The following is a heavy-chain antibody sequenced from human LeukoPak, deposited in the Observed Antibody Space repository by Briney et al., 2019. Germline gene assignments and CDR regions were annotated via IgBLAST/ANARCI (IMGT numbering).Heavy chain of an antibody. CDR2: ILNVGST. CDR3: TRGSMGGSGSYYKDYYYGMGV. V-gene: IGHV4-4*07. J-gene: IGHJ6*02. D-gene: IGHD3-10*01. CDR1: GGSISSYY. Sequence: PSETLSLTCTLAGGSISSYYCTWIRHPAGNWLEWIGRILNVGSTNYNPSLKSRLTMSVDTSKNQFSLKLNSVTAADTAVYYCTRGSMGGSGSYYKDYYYGMGVWGQGTTVTVS.